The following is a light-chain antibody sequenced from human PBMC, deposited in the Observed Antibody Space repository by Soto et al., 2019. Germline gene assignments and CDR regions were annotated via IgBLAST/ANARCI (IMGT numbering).Light chain of an antibody. CDR1: QSVSKNY. J-gene: IGKJ1*01. CDR3: QQYGSSGT. Sequence: EILLTQSPCTLALSPGERATLSCRASQSVSKNYLAWYQQKPGHAPSLLIYGASNRATGIPDRLSGSGSGTDFTLTISRLEPEDFAVYYCQQYGSSGTLGQGTKVDIK. V-gene: IGKV3-20*01. CDR2: GAS.